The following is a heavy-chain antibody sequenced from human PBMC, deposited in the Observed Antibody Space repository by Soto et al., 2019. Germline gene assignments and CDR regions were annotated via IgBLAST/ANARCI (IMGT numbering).Heavy chain of an antibody. CDR2: IYYSGIT. V-gene: IGHV4-39*01. J-gene: IGHJ4*02. Sequence: LSETLSLTCTVSGVSISNSSYYWGWIRRPPGKGLEWIGTIYYSGITYYNPSLKSRVTISVDTSKNQFSLKLTSVTAADTAVYYCARHGSNWGQGTLVTGSS. CDR3: ARHGSN. CDR1: GVSISNSSYY.